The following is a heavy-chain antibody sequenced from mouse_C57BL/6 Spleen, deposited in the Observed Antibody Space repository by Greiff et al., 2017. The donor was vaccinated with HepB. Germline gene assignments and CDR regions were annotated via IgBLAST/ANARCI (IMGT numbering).Heavy chain of an antibody. Sequence: VQLQQSGPELVKPGASVKISCKASGYTFTDYYMNWVKQSHGKSLEWIGDINPNNGGTSYNQKFKGKATLTVDKSSSTAYMELRSLTSEDSAVYYCASLDYSLFYYSNYERDYWGQGTTLTVSS. CDR3: ASLDYSLFYYSNYERDY. CDR2: INPNNGGT. J-gene: IGHJ2*01. V-gene: IGHV1-26*01. CDR1: GYTFTDYY. D-gene: IGHD2-5*01.